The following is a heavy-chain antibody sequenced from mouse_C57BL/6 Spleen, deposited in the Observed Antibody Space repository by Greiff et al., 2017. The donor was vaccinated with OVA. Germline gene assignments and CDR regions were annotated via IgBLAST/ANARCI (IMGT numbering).Heavy chain of an antibody. V-gene: IGHV1-50*01. J-gene: IGHJ2*01. Sequence: VKLQQPGAELVKPGASVKLSCKASGYTFTSYWMQWVKQRPGQGLEWIGEIDPSDSYTNYNQKFKGKATLTVDTSSSTAYMQRSSLTSEDSAVYCCARGGGNYYFDYWGQGTTLTVSS. D-gene: IGHD2-1*01. CDR2: IDPSDSYT. CDR3: ARGGGNYYFDY. CDR1: GYTFTSYW.